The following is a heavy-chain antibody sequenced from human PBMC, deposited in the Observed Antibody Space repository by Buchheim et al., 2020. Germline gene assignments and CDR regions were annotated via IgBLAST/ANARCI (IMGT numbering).Heavy chain of an antibody. Sequence: QVQLVESGGGVVQPGRSLRHSCAASGFTFSSYTMHWVRQAPGKGLEWVAVISYDGSNKYYADSVKGRFTISRDNSKNTLYLQMNSLRAEDTAVYYCARDSAQGGVDYWGQGTL. V-gene: IGHV3-30-3*01. CDR2: ISYDGSNK. D-gene: IGHD3-16*01. CDR1: GFTFSSYT. CDR3: ARDSAQGGVDY. J-gene: IGHJ4*02.